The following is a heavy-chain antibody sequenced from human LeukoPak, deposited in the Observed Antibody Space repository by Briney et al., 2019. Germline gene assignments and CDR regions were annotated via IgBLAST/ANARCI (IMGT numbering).Heavy chain of an antibody. CDR2: ISSSSSYI. CDR1: GFTFSSYS. J-gene: IGHJ4*02. V-gene: IGHV3-21*01. CDR3: VLYYDFWSGYDY. D-gene: IGHD3-3*01. Sequence: PGGSLRLSCAASGFTFSSYSMNWVRQAPGKGLEWVSSISSSSSYIYYADSVKGRFTISRDNAKNSLYLQMNSLRAEDTAVYYCVLYYDFWSGYDYWGQGTLVTVSS.